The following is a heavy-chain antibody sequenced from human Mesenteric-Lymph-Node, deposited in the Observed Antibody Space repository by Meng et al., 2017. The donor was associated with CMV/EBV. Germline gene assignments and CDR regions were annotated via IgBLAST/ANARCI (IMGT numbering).Heavy chain of an antibody. J-gene: IGHJ4*02. D-gene: IGHD1-14*01. CDR1: GDSLSGGGYY. CDR2: IFYGGTT. CDR3: ARDGYYFDY. V-gene: IGHV4-31*03. Sequence: LRLSCTVTGDSLSGGGYYWTWICQLPGKGLEWIGYIFYGGTTYYNPSLKNRVTLSIDTSKRQFSLKLSSVTAADTAVYYCARDGYYFDYWGQGALVTVSS.